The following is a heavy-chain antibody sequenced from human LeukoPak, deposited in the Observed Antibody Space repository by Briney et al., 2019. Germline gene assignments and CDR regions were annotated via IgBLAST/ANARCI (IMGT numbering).Heavy chain of an antibody. CDR3: ARDGDCTNGVCPSYYMDV. CDR2: IYTSGST. J-gene: IGHJ6*03. D-gene: IGHD2-8*01. V-gene: IGHV4-4*07. CDR1: GGSISSYY. Sequence: SETLSLTCTVSGGSISSYYWSWIRQPAGKELEWIGRIYTSGSTNYNPSLKSRVTISVDKSKNQFSLKLSSVTAADTAVYYCARDGDCTNGVCPSYYMDVWGKGTTVTVSS.